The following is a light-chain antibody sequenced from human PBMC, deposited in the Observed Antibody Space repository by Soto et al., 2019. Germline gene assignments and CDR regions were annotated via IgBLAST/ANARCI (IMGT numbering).Light chain of an antibody. CDR3: QQYNAWPPIT. Sequence: EIVMTQSPATLSVSPGERVTLTCRASESVSNKLAWYQQKPGQAPRLLIYATFTRATGIPARFSGSGSGTEFTLTISSLQSEDFAVYYCQQYNAWPPITFGGGTKVDIK. CDR1: ESVSNK. J-gene: IGKJ4*01. V-gene: IGKV3-15*01. CDR2: ATF.